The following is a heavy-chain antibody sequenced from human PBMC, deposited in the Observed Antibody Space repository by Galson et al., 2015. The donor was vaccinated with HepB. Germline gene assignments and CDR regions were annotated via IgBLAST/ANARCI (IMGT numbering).Heavy chain of an antibody. Sequence: SVKVSCKVSGDTLSELSVHWVRQAPGKGLEWMGGFDPEDDAAVYAQKFQGRVTVIEDTSTDTAYMELSSLRSEDTAVYFCATQTIERHDDLTGVKIDDGLDVWGQGTLVTVSS. J-gene: IGHJ3*01. CDR2: FDPEDDAA. CDR3: ATQTIERHDDLTGVKIDDGLDV. V-gene: IGHV1-24*01. CDR1: GDTLSELS. D-gene: IGHD3-9*01.